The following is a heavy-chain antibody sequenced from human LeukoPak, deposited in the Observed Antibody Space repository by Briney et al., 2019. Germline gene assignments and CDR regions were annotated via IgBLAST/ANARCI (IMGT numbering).Heavy chain of an antibody. Sequence: SETLSLTCTVSGGSISSSSYYWSWIRQPPGKGLEWIGEINHSGSTNYNPSLKSRVTISVDTSKNQFSLKLSSVTAADTAVYYCARGWYSNWFDPWGQGTLVTVSS. V-gene: IGHV4-39*07. D-gene: IGHD6-13*01. J-gene: IGHJ5*02. CDR1: GGSISSSSYY. CDR3: ARGWYSNWFDP. CDR2: INHSGST.